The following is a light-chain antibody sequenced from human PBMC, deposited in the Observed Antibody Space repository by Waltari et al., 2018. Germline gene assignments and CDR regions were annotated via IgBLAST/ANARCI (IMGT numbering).Light chain of an antibody. CDR1: KLGNKY. CDR3: QALGRSAWV. Sequence: SYELTQPPSVSVSPGQTASITCSGDKLGNKYASWYQQKPGQSPLLVIYQDAKRPSGLPERFSGSKSGNASTLTISGTQAMDEADYYCQALGRSAWVFGGGTKLTVL. V-gene: IGLV3-1*01. J-gene: IGLJ3*02. CDR2: QDA.